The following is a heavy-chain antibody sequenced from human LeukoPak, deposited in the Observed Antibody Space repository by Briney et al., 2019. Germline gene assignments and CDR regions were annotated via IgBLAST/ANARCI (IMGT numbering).Heavy chain of an antibody. CDR3: ARGGYWGSVDY. J-gene: IGHJ4*02. CDR2: IREDGNDK. Sequence: GGSLRLSCAASGFTFSNYWMGWVRQAAGRGREWVGYIREDGNDKYYVDSVKGRFTISRDNAKNSLYLQMNSLRAEDTAVYYCARGGYWGSVDYWGQGTLVTVPS. D-gene: IGHD3-16*01. V-gene: IGHV3-7*01. CDR1: GFTFSNYW.